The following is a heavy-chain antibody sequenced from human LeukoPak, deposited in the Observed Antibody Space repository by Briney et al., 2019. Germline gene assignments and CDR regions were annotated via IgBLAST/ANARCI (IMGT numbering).Heavy chain of an antibody. CDR1: GFTFSSYG. CDR2: IWYDGSNK. CDR3: AKVRGYYDSSGWFDY. J-gene: IGHJ4*02. Sequence: PGRSLRLSCAASGFTFSSYGMHWVRQAPGKGLECVAVIWYDGSNKYYADSVKGRFTISRDNSKNTLYLQMNSLRAEDTAVYYCAKVRGYYDSSGWFDYWGQGTLVTVSS. V-gene: IGHV3-33*06. D-gene: IGHD3-22*01.